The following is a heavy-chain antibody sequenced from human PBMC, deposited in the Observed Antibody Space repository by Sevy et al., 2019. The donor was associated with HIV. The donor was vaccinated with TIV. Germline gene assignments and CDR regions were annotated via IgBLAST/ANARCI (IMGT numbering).Heavy chain of an antibody. Sequence: GGSLRLSCAASGFSFSWYWMSWVRQTPEKGLEWVANIKQDGSEKNYVDSVKGRFTISRDNAKNSLYLQMNSLRDEDTAIYYCARDFTIFGVVSGIDYWGQGNLVTVSS. J-gene: IGHJ4*01. CDR3: ARDFTIFGVVSGIDY. CDR2: IKQDGSEK. V-gene: IGHV3-7*03. CDR1: GFSFSWYW. D-gene: IGHD3-3*01.